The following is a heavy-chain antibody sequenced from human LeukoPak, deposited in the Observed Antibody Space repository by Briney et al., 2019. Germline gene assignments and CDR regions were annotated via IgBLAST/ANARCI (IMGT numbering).Heavy chain of an antibody. Sequence: GGSLRLSCAASGFTFSSYGMHWVRQAPGKGLEWVAFIRYDGSNKYYADSVKGRFTISRDNSKNTLYLQMNSLRAEDTAGYYCAKVDSGYSYGYLLGAFDIWGQGTMVTVSS. CDR3: AKVDSGYSYGYLLGAFDI. CDR1: GFTFSSYG. D-gene: IGHD5-18*01. V-gene: IGHV3-30*02. J-gene: IGHJ3*02. CDR2: IRYDGSNK.